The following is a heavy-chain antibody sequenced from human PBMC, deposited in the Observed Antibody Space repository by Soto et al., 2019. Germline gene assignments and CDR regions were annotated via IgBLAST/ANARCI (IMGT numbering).Heavy chain of an antibody. CDR3: AKDLMRMGALDY. D-gene: IGHD3-16*01. J-gene: IGHJ4*02. V-gene: IGHV3-23*01. CDR1: GFTFSSYA. CDR2: ISGSGGST. Sequence: PGGSLRLSCAASGFTFSSYAMSWVRQAPGKGLEWVSAISGSGGSTYYADSVKGRFTISRDNSKNTLCLQMNSLRAEDTAVYYCAKDLMRMGALDYWGQGTLVTVSS.